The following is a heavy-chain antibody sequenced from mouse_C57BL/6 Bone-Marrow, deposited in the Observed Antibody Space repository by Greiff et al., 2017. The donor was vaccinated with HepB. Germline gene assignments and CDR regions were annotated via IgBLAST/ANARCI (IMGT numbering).Heavy chain of an antibody. Sequence: QVQLKQPGTELVKPGASVKLSCKASGYTFTSYWMHWVKQRPGQGLEWIGNINPSNGGTNYNEKFKSKATLTVDKSSSTAYMQLSSLTSEDSAVYYCARGKENYYAMDYWGQGTSVTVSS. J-gene: IGHJ4*01. CDR2: INPSNGGT. CDR3: ARGKENYYAMDY. V-gene: IGHV1-53*01. CDR1: GYTFTSYW.